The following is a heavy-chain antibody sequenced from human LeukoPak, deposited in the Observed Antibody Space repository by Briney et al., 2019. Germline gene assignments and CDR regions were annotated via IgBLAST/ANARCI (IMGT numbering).Heavy chain of an antibody. CDR1: GFTFSSYA. D-gene: IGHD6-25*01. CDR3: AKDDCSGCRKFHR. CDR2: ISGSGGST. V-gene: IGHV3-23*01. Sequence: GGSLRLSCAASGFTFSSYAMSWVRQAPGKGLEWVSAISGSGGSTYYADSVKGRFTISRDNSKNTLFLQMNSLRAEDTAIYYCAKDDCSGCRKFHRWGQGTLVTVSS. J-gene: IGHJ4*02.